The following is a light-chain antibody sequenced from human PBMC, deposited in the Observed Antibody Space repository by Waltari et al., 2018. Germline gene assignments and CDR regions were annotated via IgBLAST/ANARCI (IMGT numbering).Light chain of an antibody. CDR1: QSIGYTY. CDR3: LHSGGSPYT. J-gene: IGKJ2*01. Sequence: EIVLTQSPGTLSLSPGERVTLSCRASQSIGYTYLAWYQQKPGQAPRLLIDGSSRRATGIPDRFSGGGFGTDFTLTISRLEPEDFAVYYCLHSGGSPYTFGQGTRLEIK. V-gene: IGKV3-20*01. CDR2: GSS.